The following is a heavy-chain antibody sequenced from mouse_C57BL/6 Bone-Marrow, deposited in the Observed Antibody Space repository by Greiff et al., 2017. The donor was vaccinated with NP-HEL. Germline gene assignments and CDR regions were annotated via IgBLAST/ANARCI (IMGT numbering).Heavy chain of an antibody. CDR2: IYPGDGDT. J-gene: IGHJ2*01. D-gene: IGHD1-1*01. Sequence: VQLQQSGPELVKPGASVKISCKASGYAFSSSWMNWVKQRPGKGLEWIGRIYPGDGDTNYNGKFKGKATLTADKSSSTAYMQLSSLTSEDSAVYFCAREVYYYGSSDYWGQGTTLTGSS. V-gene: IGHV1-82*01. CDR1: GYAFSSSW. CDR3: AREVYYYGSSDY.